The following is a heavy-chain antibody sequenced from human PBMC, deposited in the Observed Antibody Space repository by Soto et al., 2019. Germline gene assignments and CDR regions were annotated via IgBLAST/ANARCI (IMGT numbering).Heavy chain of an antibody. CDR3: VRVGRNAVAGDEYYFDY. Sequence: EVQLVESGGGVVRPGGSLRLSCVASGFTFDDYGMSWVRLAPGKRLEWVSRINWNGDSTGYSDSVKGRFTISRDNAKNSLSLQMNSLRAEDTAFYHCVRVGRNAVAGDEYYFDYWGQGTLVTVSS. CDR2: INWNGDST. V-gene: IGHV3-20*01. D-gene: IGHD6-19*01. CDR1: GFTFDDYG. J-gene: IGHJ4*02.